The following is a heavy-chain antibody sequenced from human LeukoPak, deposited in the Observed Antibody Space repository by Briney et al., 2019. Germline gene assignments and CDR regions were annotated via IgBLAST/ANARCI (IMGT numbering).Heavy chain of an antibody. D-gene: IGHD3-9*01. CDR1: GYTFTSYA. J-gene: IGHJ4*02. CDR3: ASFGRMTYYDMD. V-gene: IGHV1-3*01. CDR2: INAGNGNT. Sequence: ASVKVSCKASGYTFTSYAMHWVRQAPGRRLEWMGWINAGNGNTKYSQKFQGRVTITKDTSASTAYMELSSLRSEDTAVYYCASFGRMTYYDMDWGQGTLVTVSS.